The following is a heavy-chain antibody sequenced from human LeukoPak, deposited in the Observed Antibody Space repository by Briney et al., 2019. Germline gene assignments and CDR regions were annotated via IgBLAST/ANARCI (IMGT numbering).Heavy chain of an antibody. D-gene: IGHD4-17*01. V-gene: IGHV3-30*04. Sequence: GGSLRLSCAASGFTLSSYAMHWVRQAPGKGLEWVAVISYDGSNKYYADSMKGRFTISRDNSKNTLYLQMNSLRAEDTAVYYCARDFEVTTMTTSRFDYWGQGTPVTVSS. CDR2: ISYDGSNK. CDR3: ARDFEVTTMTTSRFDY. J-gene: IGHJ4*02. CDR1: GFTLSSYA.